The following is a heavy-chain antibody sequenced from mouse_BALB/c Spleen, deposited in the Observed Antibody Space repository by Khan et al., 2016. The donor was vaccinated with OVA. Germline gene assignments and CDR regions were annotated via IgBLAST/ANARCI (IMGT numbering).Heavy chain of an antibody. V-gene: IGHV1S135*01. D-gene: IGHD2-2*01. CDR2: IDPFSGGT. CDR1: GYSFTNYY. J-gene: IGHJ3*01. CDR3: TRHGFVAWFTY. Sequence: VQLQQSGPELMKPGASVKISCKASGYSFTNYYIHWVIQSHGKSLEWIGYIDPFSGGTTYNQKFKGKATLTVDKSSSTAYIHLSNLSSEDSAVYYCTRHGFVAWFTYWGQGTLVTVSA.